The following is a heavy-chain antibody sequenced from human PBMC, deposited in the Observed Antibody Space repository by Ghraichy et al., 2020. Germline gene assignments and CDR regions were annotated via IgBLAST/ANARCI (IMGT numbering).Heavy chain of an antibody. CDR2: ISSSGSYI. Sequence: GGSLRLSCAASGFTFSNFTMNWVRQAPGKGLEWVSSISSSGSYIYYTDSMKGRFTISRDNAKNSLYLQMNSLRAEDTAVYFCARDLQGLICGGDCFFNSGMDVWGQGTTVTVSS. D-gene: IGHD2-21*02. V-gene: IGHV3-21*01. J-gene: IGHJ6*02. CDR3: ARDLQGLICGGDCFFNSGMDV. CDR1: GFTFSNFT.